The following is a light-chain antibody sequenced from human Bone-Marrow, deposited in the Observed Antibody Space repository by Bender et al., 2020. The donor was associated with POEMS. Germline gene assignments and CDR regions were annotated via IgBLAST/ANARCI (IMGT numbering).Light chain of an antibody. J-gene: IGLJ2*01. V-gene: IGLV1-44*01. CDR3: ATWDDSLNGAG. CDR1: NSNIGIHD. Sequence: QSVLVQPPSASGTPGQRVAISCSGSNSNIGIHDVSWYQQLPGTAPKLLIFRNKYRPSGVPDRISGSKSGTSASLAISGLQSEDEADYWCATWDDSLNGAGFGGGTKLTVL. CDR2: RNK.